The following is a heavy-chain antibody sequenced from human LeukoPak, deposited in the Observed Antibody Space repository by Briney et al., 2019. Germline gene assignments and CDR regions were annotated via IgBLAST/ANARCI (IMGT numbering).Heavy chain of an antibody. Sequence: ASVKVSCKASGGTFSSYAISWVRQAPGQGLEWMGRIIPIFGTANYAQKFQGRVTITTDESTSTACMELSSLRSEDTAVYYCARDLDGLGYFDYWGQGTLVTVSS. CDR1: GGTFSSYA. CDR2: IIPIFGTA. J-gene: IGHJ4*02. D-gene: IGHD1-1*01. V-gene: IGHV1-69*05. CDR3: ARDLDGLGYFDY.